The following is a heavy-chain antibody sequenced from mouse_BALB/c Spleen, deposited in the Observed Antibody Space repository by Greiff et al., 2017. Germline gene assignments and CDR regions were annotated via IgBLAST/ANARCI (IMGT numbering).Heavy chain of an antibody. CDR3: ARETYDYDAGYFDY. Sequence: VQLVESGPDLVAPSQSLSITCTVSGFSLTSYGVHWVRQPPGKGLEWLVVIWSDGSTTYNSALKSRLSISKDNSKSQVFLKMNSLQTDDTAMYYCARETYDYDAGYFDYWGQGTTLTVSS. CDR1: GFSLTSYG. V-gene: IGHV2-6-2*01. J-gene: IGHJ2*01. D-gene: IGHD2-4*01. CDR2: IWSDGST.